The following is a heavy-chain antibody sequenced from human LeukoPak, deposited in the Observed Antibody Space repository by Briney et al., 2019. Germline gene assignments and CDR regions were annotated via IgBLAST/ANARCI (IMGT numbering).Heavy chain of an antibody. CDR2: IYTSGST. J-gene: IGHJ4*02. V-gene: IGHV4-61*02. CDR3: AREYCGGDCYSGEFDY. CDR1: GGSISSGSYY. D-gene: IGHD2-21*02. Sequence: PSQTLSLTCTVSGGSISSGSYYWSWIRQPAGKGLEWIGRIYTSGSTNYNPSLKSRVTISVDTSKNQFSLKLSSVTAADTAVYYCAREYCGGDCYSGEFDYWGQGTLVTVSS.